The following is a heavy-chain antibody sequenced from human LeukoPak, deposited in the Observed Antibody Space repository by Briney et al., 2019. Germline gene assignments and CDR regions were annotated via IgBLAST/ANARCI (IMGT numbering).Heavy chain of an antibody. CDR1: GFTFSSYG. J-gene: IGHJ4*02. CDR3: AKTKHRGYSYGFPLFDY. CDR2: IKTDGSNT. Sequence: RAGGSLRLSCAASGFTFSSYGMSWVRQAPGKGLVWVSRIKTDGSNTNYADSVKGRFTISRDNSKNTLYLQMNSLRAEDTAVYYCAKTKHRGYSYGFPLFDYWGQGTLVTVSS. D-gene: IGHD5-18*01. V-gene: IGHV3-74*01.